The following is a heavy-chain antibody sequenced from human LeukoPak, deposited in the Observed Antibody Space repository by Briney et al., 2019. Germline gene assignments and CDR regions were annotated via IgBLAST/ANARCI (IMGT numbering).Heavy chain of an antibody. V-gene: IGHV1-2*02. Sequence: ASVKVSCKASGYTFTGYYMHWVRQAPRQGLEWMGWINPNSGGTNYAQKFQGRVTMTRDTSVSTAYMELSRLRSDDTAVYYCARGSGRITIFGVVIDAFDIWGQGTMVTVSS. D-gene: IGHD3-3*01. J-gene: IGHJ3*02. CDR1: GYTFTGYY. CDR2: INPNSGGT. CDR3: ARGSGRITIFGVVIDAFDI.